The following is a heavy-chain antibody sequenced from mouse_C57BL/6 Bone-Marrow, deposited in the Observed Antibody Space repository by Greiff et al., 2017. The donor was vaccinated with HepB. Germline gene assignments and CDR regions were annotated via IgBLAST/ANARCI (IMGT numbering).Heavy chain of an antibody. CDR2: IWTGGGT. J-gene: IGHJ1*03. CDR3: ARNYDGRSPWWYFDV. CDR1: GFSLTSYA. V-gene: IGHV2-9-1*01. D-gene: IGHD1-1*01. Sequence: VQVVESGPGLVAPSQSLSITCTVSGFSLTSYAISWVRQPPGKGLEWLGVIWTGGGTNYNSALKSRLSISKDNSKSQVFLKMNSLQTDDTARYYCARNYDGRSPWWYFDVWGTGTTVTVSS.